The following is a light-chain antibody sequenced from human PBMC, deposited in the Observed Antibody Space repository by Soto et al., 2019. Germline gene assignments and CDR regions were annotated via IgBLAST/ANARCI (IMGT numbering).Light chain of an antibody. CDR3: QQYHHWPLT. CDR1: QGLGTN. CDR2: AAS. J-gene: IGKJ4*01. Sequence: EVVTTQSPATLSVSPGERATLSCRASQGLGTNLAWYQQKPGQAPRLLIYAASTRATGVPGRFSGSGSGTEVTLAISSLQSEDFAVYYCQQYHHWPLTFGGGTKVEIK. V-gene: IGKV3-15*01.